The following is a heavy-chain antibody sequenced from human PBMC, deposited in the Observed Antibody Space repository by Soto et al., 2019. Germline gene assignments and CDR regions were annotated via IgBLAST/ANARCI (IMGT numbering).Heavy chain of an antibody. Sequence: EVQVSESGGGLVQPGGSLRLSCATSGFTFSNYPMNWVRQAPGKGLEWVSGISADGDTTYYADSVKGRFTIFRDNSKNSVSLQMNSLRVEDTAVYYCARRVWGQGTLVTVSS. V-gene: IGHV3-23*01. CDR2: ISADGDTT. J-gene: IGHJ4*02. CDR3: ARRV. CDR1: GFTFSNYP.